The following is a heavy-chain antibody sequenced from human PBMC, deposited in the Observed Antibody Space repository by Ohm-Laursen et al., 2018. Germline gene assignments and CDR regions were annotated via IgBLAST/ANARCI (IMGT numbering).Heavy chain of an antibody. D-gene: IGHD6-13*01. V-gene: IGHV3-30*03. CDR1: GFTFNSYG. CDR3: ARDGGGSSWYPDIDY. J-gene: IGHJ4*02. CDR2: ISYKGNNI. Sequence: SLRLSCAASGFTFNSYGMHWVRQAPGKGLEWVAIISYKGNNIYYADSVKGRFTISRDSSKNTLYLQMNSLRVEDTAMYYCARDGGGSSWYPDIDYWGQGTLVTVSS.